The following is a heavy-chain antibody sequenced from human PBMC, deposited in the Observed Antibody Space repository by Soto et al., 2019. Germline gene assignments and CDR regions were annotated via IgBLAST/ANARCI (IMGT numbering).Heavy chain of an antibody. Sequence: EVQLVESGGGLVKPGGSLRLSCAASGFTFSNAWMSWVRQAPGKGLEWVGRIKSKTDGGTTDYAAPVKGRFTISRDDPKNTLYLQMNSLKTEDTAVYYCTTILRYSSSWADYWGQGTLVTVSS. J-gene: IGHJ4*02. V-gene: IGHV3-15*01. CDR2: IKSKTDGGTT. CDR1: GFTFSNAW. D-gene: IGHD6-13*01. CDR3: TTILRYSSSWADY.